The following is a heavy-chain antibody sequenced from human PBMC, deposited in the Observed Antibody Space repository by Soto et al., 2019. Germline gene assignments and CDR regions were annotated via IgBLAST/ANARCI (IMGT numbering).Heavy chain of an antibody. V-gene: IGHV3-48*01. D-gene: IGHD2-8*01. J-gene: IGHJ4*02. CDR1: GFTFRSYS. Sequence: PGGSLRLSCAVSGFTFRSYSIHWVRQSPGKGLEWISYISSGGDTKYYADSVTGRFTISRDNAKNSLFLQMSSLRSEDTAVYYWARSPEEIVLRVYAPLDYWGQGTLVTVSS. CDR2: ISSGGDTK. CDR3: ARSPEEIVLRVYAPLDY.